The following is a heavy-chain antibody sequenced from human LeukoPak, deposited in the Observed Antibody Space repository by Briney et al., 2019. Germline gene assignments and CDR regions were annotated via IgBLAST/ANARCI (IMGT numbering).Heavy chain of an antibody. Sequence: ASETLSLTCTVSGGSISSYYWSWIRQPPGKGLEWIGYIYYSRSTNYNPSLKSRVTISVDTSKNQFSLKLSSVTAADTAVYYCARQGFSSGFDYWGQGTLVTVSS. CDR3: ARQGFSSGFDY. CDR2: IYYSRST. CDR1: GGSISSYY. V-gene: IGHV4-59*08. D-gene: IGHD6-19*01. J-gene: IGHJ4*02.